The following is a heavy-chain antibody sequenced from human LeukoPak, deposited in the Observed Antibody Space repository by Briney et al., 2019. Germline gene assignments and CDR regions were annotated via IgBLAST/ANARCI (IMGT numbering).Heavy chain of an antibody. D-gene: IGHD6-13*01. CDR1: GFTFNNYW. Sequence: GGSLRLSCAASGFTFNNYWTSWVRQAPGKGLEWVAIIKEDGSEKHYVDSVEGRFAISRDNAKNSLYLQMNSLRAEDTAVYYCAGDKSISSSSGTKFDPWGQGTLVTVSS. CDR3: AGDKSISSSSGTKFDP. V-gene: IGHV3-7*04. J-gene: IGHJ5*02. CDR2: IKEDGSEK.